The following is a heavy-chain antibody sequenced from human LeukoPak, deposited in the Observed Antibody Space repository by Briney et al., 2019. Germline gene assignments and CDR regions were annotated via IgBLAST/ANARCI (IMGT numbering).Heavy chain of an antibody. CDR2: IYYSGST. D-gene: IGHD3-3*01. CDR1: GDSFTSYY. Sequence: SETLSLTCTVSGDSFTSYYWSWMRQPPGQGLEWIGYIYYSGSTNNNPSLKRRVTISEDTSKNQFSLKLSSVTAAETAVYYCARGREWRPFDSWGQGTLVTVSS. J-gene: IGHJ4*02. V-gene: IGHV4-59*01. CDR3: ARGREWRPFDS.